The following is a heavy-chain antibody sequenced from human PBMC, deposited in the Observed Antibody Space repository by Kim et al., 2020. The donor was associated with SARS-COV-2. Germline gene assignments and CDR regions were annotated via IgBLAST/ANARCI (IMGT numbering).Heavy chain of an antibody. J-gene: IGHJ4*02. V-gene: IGHV3-11*01. CDR3: ARGGESGTPRPFDY. D-gene: IGHD7-27*01. Sequence: ADSVKGRFTSSRDNAKNSLYLQMNSLRAEDTAVYYCARGGESGTPRPFDYWGQGTLVTVSS.